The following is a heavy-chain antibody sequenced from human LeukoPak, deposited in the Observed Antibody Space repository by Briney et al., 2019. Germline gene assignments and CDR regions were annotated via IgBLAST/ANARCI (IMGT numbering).Heavy chain of an antibody. J-gene: IGHJ5*02. CDR1: GGSISSHY. CDR2: IYYSGST. V-gene: IGHV4-59*11. Sequence: SETLSLTCTVSGGSISSHYWSWIRQPPGKGLEWIGYIYYSGSTNYNPSLKSRVTISVDTSKNQFSLKLSSVTAADTAVYYCARVVGYYYDSSGYYYNWFDPWGQGTLVPVSS. CDR3: ARVVGYYYDSSGYYYNWFDP. D-gene: IGHD3-22*01.